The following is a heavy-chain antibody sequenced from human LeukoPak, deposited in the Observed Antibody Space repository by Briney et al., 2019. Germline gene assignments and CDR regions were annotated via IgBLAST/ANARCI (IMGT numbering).Heavy chain of an antibody. D-gene: IGHD5-12*01. V-gene: IGHV3-23*01. CDR2: LSGSGGYT. CDR3: ARVLRGLFDY. Sequence: GGSLRLSCAASGFTFSRYAMSWVRQAPGKGLEWVSGLSGSGGYTYYADSVKGRFTISRDNSKNTLYLQMNSLRAEDTAVYYCARVLRGLFDYWGQGTLVTVSS. J-gene: IGHJ4*02. CDR1: GFTFSRYA.